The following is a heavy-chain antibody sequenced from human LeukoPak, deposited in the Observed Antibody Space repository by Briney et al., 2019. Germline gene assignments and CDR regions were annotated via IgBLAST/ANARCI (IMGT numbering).Heavy chain of an antibody. CDR2: IYTSGST. CDR1: GGSISSYY. V-gene: IGHV4-4*07. Sequence: SEILSLTCTVSGGSISSYYWSWIRQPAGKGLEWIGRIYTSGSTNYNPSLKSRVTMSVDTSKNQFSLKLSSVTAADTAVYYCARDPGSGSMYSSGWAGFDYWGQGTLVTVSS. D-gene: IGHD6-19*01. J-gene: IGHJ4*02. CDR3: ARDPGSGSMYSSGWAGFDY.